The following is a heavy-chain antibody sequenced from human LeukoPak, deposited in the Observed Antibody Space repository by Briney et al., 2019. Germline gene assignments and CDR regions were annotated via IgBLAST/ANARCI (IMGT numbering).Heavy chain of an antibody. CDR1: GYTFTSYG. J-gene: IGHJ4*02. Sequence: ASVKVSCKASGYTFTSYGISWVRQAPGQGLEWMGWTSAYNGNTNYAQKLQGRVTMTTDTSTSTAYMELRSLRSDDTAVYYCARLRQWLANGYFDYWGQGTLVTVSS. CDR2: TSAYNGNT. V-gene: IGHV1-18*04. CDR3: ARLRQWLANGYFDY. D-gene: IGHD6-19*01.